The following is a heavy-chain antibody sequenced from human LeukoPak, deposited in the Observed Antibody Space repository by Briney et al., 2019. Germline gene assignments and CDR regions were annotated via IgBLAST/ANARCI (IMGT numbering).Heavy chain of an antibody. CDR3: ARDERGYYYSGAFFGAIDF. CDR2: IWYDGSNK. CDR1: GFTFNSYA. D-gene: IGHD3-22*01. Sequence: PGRSLRLSCAASGFTFNSYATHWVRQAPGKGLEWVAFIWYDGSNKYYADSVKGRFTASRDNSKNTVYLQMNSLRAEDTAVYYCARDERGYYYSGAFFGAIDFWGQGTLVTVSS. J-gene: IGHJ4*02. V-gene: IGHV3-33*01.